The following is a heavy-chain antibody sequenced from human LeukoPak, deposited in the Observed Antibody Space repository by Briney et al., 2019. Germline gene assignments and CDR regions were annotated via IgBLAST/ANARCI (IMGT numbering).Heavy chain of an antibody. V-gene: IGHV4-38-2*02. CDR2: IYHSGST. J-gene: IGHJ2*01. Sequence: PSETLSLTCTVSDYSTSSSYYWGWIRQPPGKGLEWFGIIYHSGSTYYNPSLKSRVTISVDTSKNQFSLKLSSVTAADTAVYYCARVSGRFTWYFDLWGRGTLVTVSS. CDR3: ARVSGRFTWYFDL. CDR1: DYSTSSSYY.